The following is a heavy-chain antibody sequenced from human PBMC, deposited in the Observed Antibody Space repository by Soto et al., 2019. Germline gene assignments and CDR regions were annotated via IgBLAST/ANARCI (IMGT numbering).Heavy chain of an antibody. CDR2: INPNSGGT. CDR1: GYTFTGYY. J-gene: IGHJ6*02. D-gene: IGHD5-18*01. Sequence: GASVKVSCKASGYTFTGYYMHWVRQAPVQGLEWMGWINPNSGGTNYAQKFQGRVTMTRDTSISTAYMELSRLRSDDTAVYYCARDRPNKAMVLNYYYYGMEVWGQGTTVTASS. V-gene: IGHV1-2*02. CDR3: ARDRPNKAMVLNYYYYGMEV.